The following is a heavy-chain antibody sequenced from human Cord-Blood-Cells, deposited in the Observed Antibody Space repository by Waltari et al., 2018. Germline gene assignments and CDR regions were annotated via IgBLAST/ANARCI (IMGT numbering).Heavy chain of an antibody. CDR2: IYYSGST. Sequence: QLQLQESGPGLVKPSETLSLTCTVSGGSISSISYYWGWIRQPPGKGLEWIGSIYYSGSTYYNPSLKSRVTISVDTSKNQFSLKLSSVTAADTAVYYCARQWVSDYYYYYMDVWGKGTTVTVSS. CDR3: ARQWVSDYYYYYMDV. V-gene: IGHV4-39*01. CDR1: GGSISSISYY. D-gene: IGHD2-8*01. J-gene: IGHJ6*03.